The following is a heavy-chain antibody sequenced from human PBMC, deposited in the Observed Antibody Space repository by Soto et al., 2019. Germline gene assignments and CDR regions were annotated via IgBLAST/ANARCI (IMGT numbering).Heavy chain of an antibody. CDR2: ISSNGVGT. D-gene: IGHD6-6*01. V-gene: IGHV3-64*01. J-gene: IGHJ6*03. CDR3: ARRTRQDFYYMDV. CDR1: GFTLSGYA. Sequence: EVQLAESGGGLAQPGGSLRLSCAASGFTLSGYAMDWVRQAPGKGLEYVSGISSNGVGTYYANSVQGRFTISRDNSKNTVYLQMGSLRPEDMAVSYCARRTRQDFYYMDVWGKGTTVTVSS.